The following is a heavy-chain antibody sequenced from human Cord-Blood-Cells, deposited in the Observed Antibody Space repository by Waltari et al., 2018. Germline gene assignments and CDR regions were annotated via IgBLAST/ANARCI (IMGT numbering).Heavy chain of an antibody. V-gene: IGHV3-74*01. CDR2: INSDGSST. J-gene: IGHJ2*01. CDR3: ARELNWGLYWYFDL. Sequence: LVWVSRINSDGSSTSYADSVKGRFTISRDNAKNTLYLQMNSLRAEDTAVYYCARELNWGLYWYFDLWGRGTLVTVSS. D-gene: IGHD7-27*01.